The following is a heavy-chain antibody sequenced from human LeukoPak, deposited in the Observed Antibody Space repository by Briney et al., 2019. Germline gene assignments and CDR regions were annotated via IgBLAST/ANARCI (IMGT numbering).Heavy chain of an antibody. V-gene: IGHV3-23*01. D-gene: IGHD2-15*01. Sequence: GGSLRLSCAASGFTFSRYGMSWVRQAPGKGLEWVSAISGSGGSTYYADSVKGRFTISSDNSKNTLYLQMNSLRVEDTAVYYCAKDPLVASGSYFDYWGQGTLVTVSS. CDR1: GFTFSRYG. CDR2: ISGSGGST. J-gene: IGHJ4*02. CDR3: AKDPLVASGSYFDY.